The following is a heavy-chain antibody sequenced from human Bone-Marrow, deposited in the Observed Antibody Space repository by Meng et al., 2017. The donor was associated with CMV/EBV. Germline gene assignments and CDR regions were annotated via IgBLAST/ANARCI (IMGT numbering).Heavy chain of an antibody. CDR3: AKVVVVVPSALRWFDS. V-gene: IGHV3-23*01. CDR2: ISGSSNSI. J-gene: IGHJ5*01. Sequence: SGFTFGSSARSWVRQAPGKGLEWVSGISGSSNSIYYADSVKGRFTISRDNSKNTLYPQMNSLRAEDTAVYYCAKVVVVVPSALRWFDSWGQGTLVTVSS. CDR1: GFTFGSSA. D-gene: IGHD2-21*01.